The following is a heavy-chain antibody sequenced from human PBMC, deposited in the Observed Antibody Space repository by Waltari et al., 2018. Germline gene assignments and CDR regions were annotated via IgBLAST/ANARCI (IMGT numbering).Heavy chain of an antibody. CDR3: ARDRGSGYFDY. J-gene: IGHJ4*02. CDR1: GYSISSGLS. V-gene: IGHV4-38-2*02. CDR2: IYHSGNT. D-gene: IGHD3-3*01. Sequence: QVQLQESGPGRVKPSETLSLTCIVSGYSISSGLSWGWIWQPPGKGLEWIGSIYHSGNTYYNPSLKGRVSILVDTSKNQFSLKLSSVTAADTAVYFCARDRGSGYFDYWGQGTLVTVSS.